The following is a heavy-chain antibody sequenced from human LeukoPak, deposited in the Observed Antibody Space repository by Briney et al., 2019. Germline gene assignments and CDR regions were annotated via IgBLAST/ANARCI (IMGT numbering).Heavy chain of an antibody. J-gene: IGHJ3*02. CDR3: ARAGFWSGYAFDI. V-gene: IGHV3-7*01. D-gene: IGHD3-3*01. CDR2: IKQDGSEK. Sequence: GGSLRLSCAASGFTFSSYWMSWVRQAPGKRLEWVANIKQDGSEKYYVDSVKGRFTISRDNAKNSLYLQMNSLRAEDTAVYYCARAGFWSGYAFDIWGQGTMVTVSS. CDR1: GFTFSSYW.